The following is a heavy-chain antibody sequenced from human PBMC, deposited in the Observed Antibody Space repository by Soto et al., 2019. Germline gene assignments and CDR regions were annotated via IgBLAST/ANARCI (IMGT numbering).Heavy chain of an antibody. CDR3: ATLYGYSYVLIDY. CDR2: IFYRGSP. CDR1: RGSISRSGCC. D-gene: IGHD5-18*01. Sequence: LETMSFRCPVSRGSISRSGCCWGWIRQPPGKGPEWIGSIFYRGSPYYNPSLKSRVTIYVDTYKNQFSLKVSSVTAADTAVDYCATLYGYSYVLIDYWGQVTLVTSPQ. J-gene: IGHJ4*02. V-gene: IGHV4-39*01.